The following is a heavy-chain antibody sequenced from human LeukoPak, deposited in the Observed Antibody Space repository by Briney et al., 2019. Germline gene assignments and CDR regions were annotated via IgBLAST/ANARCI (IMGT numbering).Heavy chain of an antibody. CDR2: IKSKTDGGTT. Sequence: GGSLRLSCAASGFTFSNAWMSWVRQAPGKGLEWVGRIKSKTDGGTTDFAALVKGRFTILRDDSKNTLCLQMTSLKTEYRAMYSCTTDRPDYWGQGTLVTVSS. CDR3: TTDRPDY. J-gene: IGHJ4*02. D-gene: IGHD6-6*01. V-gene: IGHV3-15*01. CDR1: GFTFSNAW.